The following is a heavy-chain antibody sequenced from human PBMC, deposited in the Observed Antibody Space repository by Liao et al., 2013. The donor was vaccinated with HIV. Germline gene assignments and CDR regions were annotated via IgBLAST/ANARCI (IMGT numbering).Heavy chain of an antibody. CDR1: GASISSGGYF. J-gene: IGHJ4*02. CDR3: ARGVDFDY. D-gene: IGHD2-15*01. Sequence: QLELQESGPGLVKPSETLSLTCSVSGASISSGGYFWSWIRQPAGKGLEWIGRVYSSGSTSYNPSLKSRVTMSVDTSRNQFSLKLSSVTAADTAIYYCARGVDFDYWGRGSPGHRLL. CDR2: VYSSGST. V-gene: IGHV4-61*02.